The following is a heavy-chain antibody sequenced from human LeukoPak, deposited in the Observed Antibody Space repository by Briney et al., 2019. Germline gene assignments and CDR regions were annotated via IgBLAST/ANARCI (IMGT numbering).Heavy chain of an antibody. Sequence: SETLSLTCTVSGGSVSSGSYYWSWIRQPPGKGLEWIGYIYYSGSTNYNPSLKSRVTISVDTSKNQFSLKLSSVTAADTAVYYCAGSTGPFDYWGQGTLVTVSS. CDR3: AGSTGPFDY. D-gene: IGHD1-1*01. CDR1: GGSVSSGSYY. J-gene: IGHJ4*02. CDR2: IYYSGST. V-gene: IGHV4-61*01.